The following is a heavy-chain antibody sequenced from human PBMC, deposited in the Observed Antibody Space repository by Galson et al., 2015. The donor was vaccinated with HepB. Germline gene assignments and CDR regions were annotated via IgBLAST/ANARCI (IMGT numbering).Heavy chain of an antibody. CDR2: ISSSSSTI. V-gene: IGHV3-48*01. Sequence: SLRLSCAASGFTFSSYSMNWVRQAPGKGLEWVSYISSSSSTIYYADSVKGRFTISRDNAKNSLYLQMNSLRAEDTAVYYCARDIVVGDFDYWGQGTLVTVSS. D-gene: IGHD1-26*01. CDR1: GFTFSSYS. CDR3: ARDIVVGDFDY. J-gene: IGHJ4*02.